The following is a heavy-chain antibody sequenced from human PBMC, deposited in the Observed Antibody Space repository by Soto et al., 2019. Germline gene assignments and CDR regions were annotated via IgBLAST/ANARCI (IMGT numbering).Heavy chain of an antibody. Sequence: SATLSLTCTVSGGSISSYYWSWIRQPPGKGLEWIGYIYYSGSTNYNPSLKSRVTISVDTSKNHFSLKLSSVTAADTAVYYCARVRVPAARDYYYYYMDVWGKGTTVTVSS. CDR1: GGSISSYY. D-gene: IGHD2-2*01. CDR3: ARVRVPAARDYYYYYMDV. J-gene: IGHJ6*03. CDR2: IYYSGST. V-gene: IGHV4-59*01.